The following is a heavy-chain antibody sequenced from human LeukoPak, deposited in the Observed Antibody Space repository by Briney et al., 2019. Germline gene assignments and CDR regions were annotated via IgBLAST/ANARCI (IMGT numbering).Heavy chain of an antibody. Sequence: ASLKVSCKASGYTFTGYDINWVPQATGQGLEWMGWMNPNSGNTGYAQKFQGRVTMTRNTSISTAYMELSSLRSEDTAVYYCARPPTQLRYFDWDNWGQGTLVTVSS. D-gene: IGHD3-9*01. V-gene: IGHV1-8*01. CDR2: MNPNSGNT. CDR3: ARPPTQLRYFDWDN. J-gene: IGHJ4*02. CDR1: GYTFTGYD.